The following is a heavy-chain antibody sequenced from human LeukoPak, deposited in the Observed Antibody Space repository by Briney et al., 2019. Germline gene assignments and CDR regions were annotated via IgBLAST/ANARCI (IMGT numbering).Heavy chain of an antibody. D-gene: IGHD2-21*01. CDR1: GFTFSRSA. CDR3: AAEIPVRFDP. V-gene: IGHV1-58*01. CDR2: IVVGSGDT. J-gene: IGHJ5*02. Sequence: SVKVSCKASGFTFSRSAVQWVRQARRQRPEWIGWIVVGSGDTMYAQNFQERVTITRDMSTDTAYMELSSLRFEDTAVYYCAAEIPVRFDPWGQGTPVTVSS.